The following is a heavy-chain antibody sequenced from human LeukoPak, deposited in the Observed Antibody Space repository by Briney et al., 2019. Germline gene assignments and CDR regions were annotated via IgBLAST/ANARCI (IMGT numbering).Heavy chain of an antibody. CDR2: IWYDGSNK. Sequence: SGGSLRLSCAASGFTFSNYWMSWVRQAPSKGLEWVAVIWYDGSNKYYADSVKGRFTISRDNSKNTLYLQMNSLRAEDTAVYYCARDPRGFYGMDVWGQGTTVTVSS. CDR1: GFTFSNYW. CDR3: ARDPRGFYGMDV. J-gene: IGHJ6*02. V-gene: IGHV3-33*08.